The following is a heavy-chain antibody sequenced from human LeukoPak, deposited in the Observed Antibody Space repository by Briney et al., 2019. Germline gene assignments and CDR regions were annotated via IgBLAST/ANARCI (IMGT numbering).Heavy chain of an antibody. D-gene: IGHD3-16*01. J-gene: IGHJ6*03. Sequence: SETLSLTCTVSGGSISSYYWSWIRQPPGKGLEWIGYIYYSGSTNYNPSLKSRVTISLDTSKNQFSLKLSSVTAADTAVYYCARVMNYYYYMDVWGKGTTVTVSS. CDR1: GGSISSYY. CDR2: IYYSGST. CDR3: ARVMNYYYYMDV. V-gene: IGHV4-59*01.